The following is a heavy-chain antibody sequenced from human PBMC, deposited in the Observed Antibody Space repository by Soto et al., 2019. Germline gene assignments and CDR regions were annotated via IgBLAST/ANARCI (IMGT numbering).Heavy chain of an antibody. Sequence: PSETLSLTCTVSVDSITTYYWNWIRQPAGKGLEWIGRIDASGSSNYNPSLNSRVTLSIGTSKKQFSLKLTSVSAADTAVYYCARFSNNWFQTEGMDVWGQGTTVTVSS. CDR1: VDSITTYY. J-gene: IGHJ6*02. CDR2: IDASGSS. CDR3: ARFSNNWFQTEGMDV. D-gene: IGHD1-1*01. V-gene: IGHV4-4*07.